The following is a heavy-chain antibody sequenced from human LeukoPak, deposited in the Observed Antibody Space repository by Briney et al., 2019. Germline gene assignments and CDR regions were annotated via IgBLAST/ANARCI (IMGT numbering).Heavy chain of an antibody. V-gene: IGHV1-2*02. Sequence: ASVKVSCKASGYTFTGYYMHWVRQAPGQGLEWVGWINPNSGSTNYAQKFQGRVTMTRDTSISTAYMELSRLRSDDTAVYYCARVESIAAAGYFDYWGQGTLVTVSS. CDR3: ARVESIAAAGYFDY. CDR1: GYTFTGYY. CDR2: INPNSGST. J-gene: IGHJ4*02. D-gene: IGHD6-13*01.